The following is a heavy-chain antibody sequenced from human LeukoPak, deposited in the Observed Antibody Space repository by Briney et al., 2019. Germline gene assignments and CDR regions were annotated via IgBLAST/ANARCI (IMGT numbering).Heavy chain of an antibody. J-gene: IGHJ4*02. CDR3: ARGRAAAGYY. Sequence: SENLSLNCGVYGWSLSGYYWSWIRQPPGKGLEWIGEINHSGSTNYNPSLKSRVTISVDTSKNQFSLKLSSVTAADTAVYYCARGRAAAGYYWGQGTLVTVSS. CDR1: GWSLSGYY. V-gene: IGHV4-34*01. CDR2: INHSGST. D-gene: IGHD6-13*01.